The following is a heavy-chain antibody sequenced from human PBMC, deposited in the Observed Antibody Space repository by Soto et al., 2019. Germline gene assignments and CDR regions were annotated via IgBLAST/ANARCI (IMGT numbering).Heavy chain of an antibody. V-gene: IGHV3-7*01. CDR3: ARGGGWLTDY. CDR1: GFTFSNYW. D-gene: IGHD6-19*01. Sequence: EVQLVESGGGLVQPGGTLRLSCAASGFTFSNYWMSWVRQATGKGLEWVANIKQDGSGKYYVDSVEGRFTISRDNAKNSLYLQMNSLRAEDTAVYFCARGGGWLTDYWGQGTLVTVCS. J-gene: IGHJ4*02. CDR2: IKQDGSGK.